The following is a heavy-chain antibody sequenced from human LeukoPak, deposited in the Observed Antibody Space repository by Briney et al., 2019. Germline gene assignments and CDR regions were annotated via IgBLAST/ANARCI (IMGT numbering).Heavy chain of an antibody. CDR3: ARSGGAAAGPFYYFDY. CDR1: GYTFTDYF. Sequence: ASVKVSFKASGYTFTDYFMHWVRQAPGQGLEWMGWINPNSGGTNYAQEFQGRVTMTRDTSISTAYMELSRLRSDDTAVFYCARSGGAAAGPFYYFDYWGQGTLVTVSS. V-gene: IGHV1-2*02. J-gene: IGHJ4*02. CDR2: INPNSGGT. D-gene: IGHD6-13*01.